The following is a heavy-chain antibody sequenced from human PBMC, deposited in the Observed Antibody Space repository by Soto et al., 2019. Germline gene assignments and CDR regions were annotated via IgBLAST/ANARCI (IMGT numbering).Heavy chain of an antibody. Sequence: QVQLVQSGAEVKKPGSSVKVSCKASGGTFSSHGFNWVRQAPGQGLEWIGGSIPLFGITNHTQKFQDRITITAGACTTARYIEFRGLRPEDTAVYFCASDRGYGLVNWGHGTLITVSS. CDR1: GGTFSSHG. CDR2: SIPLFGIT. D-gene: IGHD2-15*01. V-gene: IGHV1-69*12. CDR3: ASDRGYGLVN. J-gene: IGHJ4*01.